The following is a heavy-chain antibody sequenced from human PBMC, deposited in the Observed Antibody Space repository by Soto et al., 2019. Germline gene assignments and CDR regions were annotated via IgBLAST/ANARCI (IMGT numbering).Heavy chain of an antibody. J-gene: IGHJ4*02. CDR3: ALALGPTTGLDY. CDR1: GASTVSHYQ. Sequence: QVQLQESGPGLVKPSQTLSLTCSVSGASTVSHYQWTWIRQPPGKGLEWMGYIFNSGTTFYNPSLTGRLSISMDTSGNHFSLELRSVTAADTAVYYCALALGPTTGLDYWGQGTLVTVSS. D-gene: IGHD1-26*01. CDR2: IFNSGTT. V-gene: IGHV4-31*02.